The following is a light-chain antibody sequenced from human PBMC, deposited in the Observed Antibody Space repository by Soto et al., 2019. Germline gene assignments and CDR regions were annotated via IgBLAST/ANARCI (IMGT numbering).Light chain of an antibody. CDR1: SSNIGTGYD. CDR3: QSYDTRLSGDV. V-gene: IGLV1-40*01. J-gene: IGLJ1*01. CDR2: ANN. Sequence: QSVLTQPPSVSGAPGQRVTISCTGSSSNIGTGYDVHWYQQLPGTAPQLLIYANNNRPSGVPERFSGSKSGIAASLAITGLQADDAGDYACQSYDTRLSGDVFGTGTQLTVL.